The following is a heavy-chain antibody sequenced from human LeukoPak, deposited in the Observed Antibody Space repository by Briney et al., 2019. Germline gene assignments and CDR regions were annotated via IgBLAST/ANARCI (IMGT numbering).Heavy chain of an antibody. V-gene: IGHV4-39*02. Sequence: SETLSLTCSVSGGSLSSSSYYWGWIRQPPGRGLEWIGNIYETGSTNYNPSLKSRVTISVDTSKNQFSLKLSSVTAADTAVYYCARDGYNPVALDIWGRGTLVTVSS. J-gene: IGHJ3*02. CDR1: GGSLSSSSYY. D-gene: IGHD5-24*01. CDR3: ARDGYNPVALDI. CDR2: IYETGST.